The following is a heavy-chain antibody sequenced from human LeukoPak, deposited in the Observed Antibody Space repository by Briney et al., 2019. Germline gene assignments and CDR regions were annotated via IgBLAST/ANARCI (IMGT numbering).Heavy chain of an antibody. Sequence: PSETLSLTCTVSGGSISGGGYYGSWIRQHPGKGLEWIGEINHSGSTNYNPSLKSRVTISVDTSKNQFSLKLSSVTAADTAVYYCATQSEYYDSSGYYYVSNYWGQGTLVTVSS. V-gene: IGHV4-34*01. CDR3: ATQSEYYDSSGYYYVSNY. D-gene: IGHD3-22*01. CDR2: INHSGST. CDR1: GGSISGGGYY. J-gene: IGHJ4*02.